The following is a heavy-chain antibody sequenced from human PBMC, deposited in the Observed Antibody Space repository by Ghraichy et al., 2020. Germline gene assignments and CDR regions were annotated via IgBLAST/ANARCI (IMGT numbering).Heavy chain of an antibody. CDR2: INHSGST. J-gene: IGHJ6*03. CDR1: GGSFSGYY. Sequence: GSLSLTCAVYGGSFSGYYWSWIRQPPGKGLEWIGEINHSGSTNYNPSLKSRVTILGDTSKNQFSLKLSSVTAADTAVYYCARVGYDSSSWYGDYYYYMDVWGKGTTVTVSS. D-gene: IGHD6-13*01. V-gene: IGHV4-34*01. CDR3: ARVGYDSSSWYGDYYYYMDV.